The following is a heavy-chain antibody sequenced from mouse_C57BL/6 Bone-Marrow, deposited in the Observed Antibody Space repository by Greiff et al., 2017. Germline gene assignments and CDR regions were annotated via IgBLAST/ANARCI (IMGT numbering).Heavy chain of an antibody. V-gene: IGHV1-47*01. CDR1: GYTFTTYP. D-gene: IGHD2-3*01. CDR2: FHPYNDDT. CDR3: AIPIYDGYYWFDY. J-gene: IGHJ3*01. Sequence: VQLLESGAELAKPGASVKMSCKASGYTFTTYPIEWMKQNHGQSLEWIGNFHPYNDDTKYNEKFKGKATLTVEKSSSTVYLELSRLTSDDSAVYYCAIPIYDGYYWFDYWGQGTLVTVSA.